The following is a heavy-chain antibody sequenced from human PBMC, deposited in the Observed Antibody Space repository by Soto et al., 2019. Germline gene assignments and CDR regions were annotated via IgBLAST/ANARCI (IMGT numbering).Heavy chain of an antibody. V-gene: IGHV1-8*01. CDR1: GYTFANYD. D-gene: IGHD2-2*01. CDR2: LNPHSGNT. J-gene: IGHJ3*02. Sequence: SVKVSCKASGYTFANYDINWVRQATGQGLEWMGWLNPHSGNTGYARRLQGRVSMTFNTSTSTAYMELTSLRSEDTAVYFCARGWKLPAATFDTWG. CDR3: ARGWKLPAATFDT.